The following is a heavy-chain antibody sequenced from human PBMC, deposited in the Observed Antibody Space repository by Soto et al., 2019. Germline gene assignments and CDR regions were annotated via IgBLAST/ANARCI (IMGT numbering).Heavy chain of an antibody. D-gene: IGHD2-2*01. CDR1: GYIFTSYY. CDR3: ARDQIVLVPADPSDPYYYYGMDV. Sequence: ASVKVSCKASGYIFTSYYIHWVRQAPGQGLEWMGWINPFDGSRMFAQSFQGRVTMTRDTSTSTVYMEVSSLRSEDTAVYYCARDQIVLVPADPSDPYYYYGMDVWGQGTTVTVSS. J-gene: IGHJ6*02. V-gene: IGHV1-46*01. CDR2: INPFDGSR.